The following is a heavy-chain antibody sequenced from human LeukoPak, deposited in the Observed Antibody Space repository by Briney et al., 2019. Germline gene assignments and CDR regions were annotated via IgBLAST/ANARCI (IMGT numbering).Heavy chain of an antibody. D-gene: IGHD3-3*01. CDR3: ARGSTIFGVVISNFDY. Sequence: GGSLRLSCAASGFTFSDYYMSWIRQAPGKGLEWVSYISSSGSTIYYADSVKGRFTISRDNAKNSLYLQINSLRAEDTAVYYCARGSTIFGVVISNFDYWGQGTLVTVSS. V-gene: IGHV3-11*01. CDR1: GFTFSDYY. CDR2: ISSSGSTI. J-gene: IGHJ4*02.